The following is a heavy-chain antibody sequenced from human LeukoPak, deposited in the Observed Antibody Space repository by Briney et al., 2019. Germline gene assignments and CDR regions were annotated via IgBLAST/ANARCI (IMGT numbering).Heavy chain of an antibody. Sequence: GGSLRLSCAASGFTFDDYAIHWVRRAPGKGLEWVSGISWNSGNIGYADSVKGRFTISRDNAKNSLYLQMNSLRAEDTALYYCAKDISPGGGSPYYFDYWGQGTLVTVSS. J-gene: IGHJ4*02. V-gene: IGHV3-9*01. CDR3: AKDISPGGGSPYYFDY. D-gene: IGHD1-26*01. CDR1: GFTFDDYA. CDR2: ISWNSGNI.